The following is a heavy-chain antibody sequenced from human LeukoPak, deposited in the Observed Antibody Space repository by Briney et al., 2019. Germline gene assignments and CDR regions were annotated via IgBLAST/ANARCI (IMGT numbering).Heavy chain of an antibody. CDR3: ARVGKVVPTLYYFDY. CDR2: ISSSSSYI. J-gene: IGHJ4*02. V-gene: IGHV3-21*01. D-gene: IGHD1-26*01. CDR1: GFTFSSYS. Sequence: GGSLRLSCAASGFTFSSYSMNWVRQAPGKGLEWVSSISSSSSYIYYADSVKGRFTISRDNAKNSLYLQMNSLRAEDTAVYYCARVGKVVPTLYYFDYWGQGTLVTVSS.